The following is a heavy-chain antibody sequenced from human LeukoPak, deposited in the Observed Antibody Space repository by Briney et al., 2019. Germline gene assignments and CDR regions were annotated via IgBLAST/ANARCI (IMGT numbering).Heavy chain of an antibody. J-gene: IGHJ4*02. Sequence: SVKVSCKASGGTFSSYAISWERQAPGQGLEWMGGIIPIFGTANYAQKFQGRVTITADESTSTAYMELSSLRSEDTAVYYCARVDCSSTSCPDYWGQGTLVTVSS. CDR1: GGTFSSYA. CDR3: ARVDCSSTSCPDY. D-gene: IGHD2-2*01. CDR2: IIPIFGTA. V-gene: IGHV1-69*13.